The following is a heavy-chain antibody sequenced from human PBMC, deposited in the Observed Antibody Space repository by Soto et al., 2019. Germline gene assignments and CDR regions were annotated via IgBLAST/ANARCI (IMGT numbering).Heavy chain of an antibody. CDR2: INHSGSA. CDR3: ARTRAVWFDP. Sequence: SETLSLTCAVYGESFSGHIWTWIRQTPGKGLQWIGQINHSGSASYNPSLKSRVTISVDTSKNQFSLKLSSVTAADTAVYYCARTRAVWFDPWGQGTLVTVSS. J-gene: IGHJ5*02. CDR1: GESFSGHI. V-gene: IGHV4-34*01. D-gene: IGHD6-19*01.